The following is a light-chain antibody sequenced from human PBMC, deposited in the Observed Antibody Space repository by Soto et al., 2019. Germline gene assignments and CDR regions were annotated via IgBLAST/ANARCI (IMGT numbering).Light chain of an antibody. CDR1: QSISSY. V-gene: IGKV1-39*02. J-gene: IGKJ5*01. CDR3: QYYGRPPT. Sequence: DIQMTQSPSSLSASVGDRVTITCRASQSISSYLNWYQQKPGKAPKLLIYAASSLQSGVPSRFSGSGSGTDFTLTISRLEPEDFAVYFCQYYGRPPTFGQGTRLEIK. CDR2: AAS.